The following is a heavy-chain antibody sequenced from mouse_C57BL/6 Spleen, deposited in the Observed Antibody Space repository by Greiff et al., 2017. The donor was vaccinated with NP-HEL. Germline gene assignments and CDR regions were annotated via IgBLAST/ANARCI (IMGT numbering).Heavy chain of an antibody. J-gene: IGHJ2*01. CDR1: GYTFTSYW. CDR3: ERSAIYYCSSRAFDY. CDR2: IYPSDSDT. D-gene: IGHD1-1*01. Sequence: QVQLQQPGAELVRPGSSVKLSCKASGYTFTSYWMDWVKQRPGQGLEWIGNIYPSDSDTHYNQKFKDKATLTVDKSSSTAYMQLSSLTSEDSAVYSGERSAIYYCSSRAFDYWGQGTTLTVSS. V-gene: IGHV1-61*01.